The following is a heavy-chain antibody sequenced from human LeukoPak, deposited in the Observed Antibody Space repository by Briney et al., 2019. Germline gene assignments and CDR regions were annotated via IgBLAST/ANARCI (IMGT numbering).Heavy chain of an antibody. J-gene: IGHJ6*02. CDR3: ATARDYGSGSPIEYYYYYGMDV. CDR1: GGSISSGGYS. Sequence: PSETLSLTCAVSGGSISSGGYSWSWIRQPPGKGLEWIGYIYHSVSTYYNPSLKRRVTISVDRSKNQFSLKLSSVTAADTAVYYCATARDYGSGSPIEYYYYYGMDVWGQGTTVTVSS. V-gene: IGHV4-30-2*01. D-gene: IGHD3-10*01. CDR2: IYHSVST.